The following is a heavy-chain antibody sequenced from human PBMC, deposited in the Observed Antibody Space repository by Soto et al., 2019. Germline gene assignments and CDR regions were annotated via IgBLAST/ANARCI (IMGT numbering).Heavy chain of an antibody. CDR3: ARDLRLWFGELSGWFDP. D-gene: IGHD3-10*01. J-gene: IGHJ5*02. CDR2: IWYDGSNK. CDR1: GFTFSSYG. V-gene: IGHV3-33*08. Sequence: GGSLRLSCVASGFTFSSYGMHWVRQAPGKGLEWVAVIWYDGSNKYYADSVKGRFTISRDNSKNTLYLQMNSLRAEDTAVYYCARDLRLWFGELSGWFDPWGQGTLVTVSS.